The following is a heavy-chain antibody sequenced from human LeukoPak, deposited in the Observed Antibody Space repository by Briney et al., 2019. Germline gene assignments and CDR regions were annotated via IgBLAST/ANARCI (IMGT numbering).Heavy chain of an antibody. CDR1: GYTFTTYA. Sequence: ASVKVSCKASGYTFTTYAIHWLRQAPGQRLEWMGWVSAGSGNTKYLQKFQDRVTITSDTSASTAYMELSSLRSEDTSVYYCARSSGDLYYYYYAMDVWGQGTTVTVSS. D-gene: IGHD3-22*01. CDR3: ARSSGDLYYYYYAMDV. CDR2: VSAGSGNT. V-gene: IGHV1-3*01. J-gene: IGHJ6*02.